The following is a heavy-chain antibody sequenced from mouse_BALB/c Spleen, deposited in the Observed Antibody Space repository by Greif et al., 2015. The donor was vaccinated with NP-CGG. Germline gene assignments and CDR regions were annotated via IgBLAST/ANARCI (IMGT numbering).Heavy chain of an antibody. V-gene: IGHV1-9*01. J-gene: IGHJ2*01. CDR2: ILPGSGST. Sequence: VQGVESGAELMKPGASVKISRKATGYTFSSYWIEWVKQRPGHGLEWIGEILPGSGSTNYNEKFKGKATFTADTSSNTAYMQLSSLTSEDSAVYYCAKTGTSRYFDYWGQGTTLTVSS. CDR3: AKTGTSRYFDY. D-gene: IGHD4-1*01. CDR1: GYTFSSYW.